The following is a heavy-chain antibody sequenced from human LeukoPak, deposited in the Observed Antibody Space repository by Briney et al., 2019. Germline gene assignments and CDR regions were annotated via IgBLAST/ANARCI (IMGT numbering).Heavy chain of an antibody. CDR2: IRSNSDGGTI. J-gene: IGHJ5*02. CDR1: GFTFSNAW. CDR3: ATDFYDST. Sequence: GGSLRLSCATSGFTFSNAWMNRVRQAPGKGLEWVGRIRSNSDGGTIDYAAPVKGRFTLSRDDSKTTLYLQMNSLQTEDTAVYYCATDFYDSTWGQGTLVTVSS. D-gene: IGHD3-22*01. V-gene: IGHV3-15*07.